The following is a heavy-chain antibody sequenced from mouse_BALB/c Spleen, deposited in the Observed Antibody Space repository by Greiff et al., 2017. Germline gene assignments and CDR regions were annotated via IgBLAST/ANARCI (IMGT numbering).Heavy chain of an antibody. CDR2: IRLKSNNYAT. CDR3: THPTTGAMDY. D-gene: IGHD1-1*01. J-gene: IGHJ4*01. V-gene: IGHV6-6*02. CDR1: GFTFSNYW. Sequence: EVMLVESGGGLVQPGGSMKLSCVASGFTFSNYWMNWVRQSPEKGLEWVAEIRLKSNNYATHYAESVKGRFTISRDDSKSSVYLQMNNLRAEDTGIYYCTHPTTGAMDYWGQGTSVTVSS.